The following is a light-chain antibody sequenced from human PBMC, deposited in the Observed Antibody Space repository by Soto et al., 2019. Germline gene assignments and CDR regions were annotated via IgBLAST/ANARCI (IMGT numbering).Light chain of an antibody. CDR1: QSISSY. CDR2: AAS. CDR3: QQSYSTSFI. J-gene: IGKJ3*01. Sequence: DIQMTQTPSSLSASVGDRVTITCRASQSISSYLNWYQQKPGKAPKLLIYAASSLQSGVPSRFSGSGSGTDFTLTISSLQPEDFATYYCQQSYSTSFIFGPGTKVDIK. V-gene: IGKV1-39*01.